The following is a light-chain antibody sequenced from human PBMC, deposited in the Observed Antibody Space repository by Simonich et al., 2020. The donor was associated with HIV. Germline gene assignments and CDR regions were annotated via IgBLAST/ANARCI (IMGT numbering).Light chain of an antibody. CDR1: QSVSSSY. CDR3: QQYGSSGFT. Sequence: EIVMTQSPATLSVSPGERATLSCRASQSVSSSYLAWYQQKPGLAPRLLIYDASSRATGIPDRFSGSGSGTDFTLTISRLEPEDFAVYYCQQYGSSGFTFGPGTKVDIK. CDR2: DAS. J-gene: IGKJ3*01. V-gene: IGKV3D-20*01.